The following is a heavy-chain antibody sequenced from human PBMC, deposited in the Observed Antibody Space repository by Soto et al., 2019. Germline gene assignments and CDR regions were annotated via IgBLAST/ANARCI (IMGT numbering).Heavy chain of an antibody. CDR3: TRGGWYLDV. D-gene: IGHD6-19*01. CDR1: GGSMCRSY. CDR2: IYYTGGP. V-gene: IGHV4-59*12. J-gene: IGHJ4*02. Sequence: SEPRSVNCSVSGGSMCRSYWNWIRQCPGKGLEWIAYIYYTGGPVYNPSLNSRVTISIDASKNQFSLKLTAVTAADTAVYYCTRGGWYLDVWGRGTVVTVSS.